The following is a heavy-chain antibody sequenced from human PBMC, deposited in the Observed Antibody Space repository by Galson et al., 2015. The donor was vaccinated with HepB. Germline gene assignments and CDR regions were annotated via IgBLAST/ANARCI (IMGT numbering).Heavy chain of an antibody. J-gene: IGHJ4*02. Sequence: LKSRVTISVDPSKSQFSLKLSSLTAADTAVYYCARGHHGTVLDYWGQGTLVIVSS. V-gene: IGHV4-59*09. D-gene: IGHD6-13*01. CDR3: ARGHHGTVLDY.